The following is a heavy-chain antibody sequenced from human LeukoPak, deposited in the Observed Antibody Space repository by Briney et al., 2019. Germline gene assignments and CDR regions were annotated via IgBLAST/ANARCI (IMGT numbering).Heavy chain of an antibody. D-gene: IGHD1-7*01. V-gene: IGHV4-4*07. J-gene: IGHJ5*02. CDR3: ARDSGTTGEVKFDP. CDR2: IYVTGST. CDR1: GASISSYY. Sequence: SETLSLTCTVSGASISSYYWNWIRQPAGKGLEWMGRIYVTGSTTYNPSLESRVTMSLDTSKNHFSLKLRSVTAADTAVYYCARDSGTTGEVKFDPWGQGTLVTVSS.